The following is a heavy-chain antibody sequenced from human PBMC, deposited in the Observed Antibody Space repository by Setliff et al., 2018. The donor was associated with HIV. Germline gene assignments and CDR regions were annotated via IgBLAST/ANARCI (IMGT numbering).Heavy chain of an antibody. V-gene: IGHV3-23*01. CDR1: GFTFSAYV. Sequence: GGSLRLSCAASGFTFSAYVMSWIRQAPGKGPEWVSAISARSDYTYAADSMKGRFTISRDNSKNTLYLQMNSLRAEDTAIYYCVRDTTSGWMLTNWGQGTLVTVSS. CDR2: ISARSDYT. J-gene: IGHJ4*02. D-gene: IGHD6-25*01. CDR3: VRDTTSGWMLTN.